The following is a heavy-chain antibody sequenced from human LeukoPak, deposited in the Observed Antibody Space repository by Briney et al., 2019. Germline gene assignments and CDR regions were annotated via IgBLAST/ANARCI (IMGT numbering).Heavy chain of an antibody. V-gene: IGHV4-31*03. J-gene: IGHJ5*02. CDR1: GGSISSGGYY. Sequence: SQTLSLTCTVSGGSISSGGYYWSWIRQHPGKGLEWIGYIYYGGSTYYNPSLKSRVTISVDTSKNQFSLKLSSVTAADTAVYYCARVKSRSGYAAAGTGWFDPWGQGTLVTVSS. CDR2: IYYGGST. CDR3: ARVKSRSGYAAAGTGWFDP. D-gene: IGHD6-13*01.